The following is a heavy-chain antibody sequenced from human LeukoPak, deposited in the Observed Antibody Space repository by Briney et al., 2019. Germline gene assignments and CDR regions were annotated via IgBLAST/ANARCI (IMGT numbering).Heavy chain of an antibody. CDR1: GGSFSGYY. CDR3: ARGPGIAVD. J-gene: IGHJ4*02. CDR2: INHSGST. V-gene: IGHV4-34*01. Sequence: SETLSLTCAVYGGSFSGYYRSWIRQPPGKGLEWIGEINHSGSTNYNPSLKSRVTISVDTSKNQFSLKLSSVTAADTAVYYCARGPGIAVDWGQGTLVTVSS. D-gene: IGHD6-19*01.